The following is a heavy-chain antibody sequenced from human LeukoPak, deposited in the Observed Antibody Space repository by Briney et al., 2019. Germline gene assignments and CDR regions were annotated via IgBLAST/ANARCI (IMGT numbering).Heavy chain of an antibody. CDR1: GFTFSDYY. V-gene: IGHV3-11*01. D-gene: IGHD4-17*01. CDR3: ARLGDYDGNNWFDP. CDR2: ISSSGSTI. J-gene: IGHJ5*02. Sequence: GGSLRLSCAASGFTFSDYYMSWIRQAPGKGLEWVSYISSSGSTIYYADSVKGRFTISRDNAKNSLYLQMNSLRAEDTAVYYRARLGDYDGNNWFDPWGQGNLVTVSS.